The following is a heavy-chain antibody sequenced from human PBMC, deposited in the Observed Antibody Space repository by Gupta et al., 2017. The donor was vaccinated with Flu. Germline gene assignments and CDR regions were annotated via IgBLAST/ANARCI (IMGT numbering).Heavy chain of an antibody. V-gene: IGHV3-23*01. J-gene: IGHJ4*02. CDR2: IGGSGGST. CDR3: AKDPADFMITFGGVVDY. D-gene: IGHD3-16*01. Sequence: EVQLLESGGGLVQPGGSLRLSCAASGFTLSSYAMSWGRQAPGKGLEWVSAIGGSGGSTYYADSVKGRFTISRDNSKNTLYLQMNSLRAEDTAVYYCAKDPADFMITFGGVVDYWGQGTLVTVSS. CDR1: GFTLSSYA.